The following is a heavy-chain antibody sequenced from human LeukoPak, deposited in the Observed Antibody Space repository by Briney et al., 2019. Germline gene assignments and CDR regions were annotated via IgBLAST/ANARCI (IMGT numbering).Heavy chain of an antibody. D-gene: IGHD2-15*01. Sequence: SQTLSLTCAISGDSVSSNSAAWNWIRQPPSRGLEWLGRTYYRSKWFSAYALSVRSRITIKPDTSKNQFTLQLNSVTPEDTAVYYCARARGYLENWGQGTLVTVSS. CDR3: ARARGYLEN. J-gene: IGHJ1*01. CDR1: GDSVSSNSAA. CDR2: TYYRSKWFS. V-gene: IGHV6-1*01.